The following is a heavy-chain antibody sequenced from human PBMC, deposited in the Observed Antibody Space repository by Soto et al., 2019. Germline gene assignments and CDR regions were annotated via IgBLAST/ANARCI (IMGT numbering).Heavy chain of an antibody. Sequence: SETLPLTCAVSGGSISSCGYSWSWIRQPPGKGLEWIGYIYHSGSTYYNPSLKSRVTISVDRSKNQFSLKLSSVTAADTAVYYCARVHYYYYGMDVWGQGTTVTVSS. CDR2: IYHSGST. CDR3: ARVHYYYYGMDV. CDR1: GGSISSCGYS. J-gene: IGHJ6*02. V-gene: IGHV4-30-2*01.